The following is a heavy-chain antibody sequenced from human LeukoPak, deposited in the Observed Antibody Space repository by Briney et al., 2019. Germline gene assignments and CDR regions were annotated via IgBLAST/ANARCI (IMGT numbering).Heavy chain of an antibody. D-gene: IGHD2-21*01. J-gene: IGHJ4*02. CDR2: IGWDSDSK. Sequence: PGGSLRLSCAASGFTFDDYTMHWVRQVPGKGLEWVSVIGWDSDSKYYLESVKGRFTTSRDNSKNSLYLQMNSLRAEDTAVYYCARGGGYCGGDCYGIDYWGQGTLVTVSS. CDR1: GFTFDDYT. CDR3: ARGGGYCGGDCYGIDY. V-gene: IGHV3-43*01.